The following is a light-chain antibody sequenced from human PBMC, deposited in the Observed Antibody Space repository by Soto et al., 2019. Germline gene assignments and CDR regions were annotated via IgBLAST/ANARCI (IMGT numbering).Light chain of an antibody. Sequence: EIVLTQSPATLSLSPGERATLSCRASQSVSSYLAWYQQKPGQAPRLLIYDASNRATGIPARFSGSGSGTDFTLTISILEPDDFAVYYCQQRSNWYTFGQGTKLEIK. CDR3: QQRSNWYT. CDR1: QSVSSY. J-gene: IGKJ2*01. CDR2: DAS. V-gene: IGKV3-11*01.